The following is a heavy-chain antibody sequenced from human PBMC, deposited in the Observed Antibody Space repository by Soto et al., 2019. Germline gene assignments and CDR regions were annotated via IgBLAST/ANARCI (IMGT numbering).Heavy chain of an antibody. CDR2: IYPGDSDT. J-gene: IGHJ5*02. CDR3: ARRVLRFLEWSPSGWFDP. V-gene: IGHV5-51*01. D-gene: IGHD3-3*01. Sequence: GESLKISCKGSGYSFTSYWIGWVRQMPGKGLEWMGIIYPGDSDTRYSPSFQGQVTISADKSISTAYLQWGSLKASDTAMYYCARRVLRFLEWSPSGWFDPWGQGTLVTVSS. CDR1: GYSFTSYW.